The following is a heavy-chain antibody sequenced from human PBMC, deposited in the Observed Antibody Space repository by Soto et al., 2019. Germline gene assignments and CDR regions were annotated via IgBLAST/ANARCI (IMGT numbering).Heavy chain of an antibody. V-gene: IGHV3-64*01. CDR3: ARRARPDVYYMDV. CDR2: ISSNGVGT. CDR1: GFTLSGYD. Sequence: EVQLAESGGGLAQPGGSLRLSCAASGFTLSGYDMDWVRQAPGKGLESVSGISSNGVGTYYANSVQGRFTISRDNSKNTVYLQRGILRPEDMAVYYCARRARPDVYYMDVWGKGTTVTVSS. J-gene: IGHJ6*03. D-gene: IGHD6-6*01.